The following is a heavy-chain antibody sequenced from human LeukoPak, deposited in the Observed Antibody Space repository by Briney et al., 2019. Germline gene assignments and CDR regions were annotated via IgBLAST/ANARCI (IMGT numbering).Heavy chain of an antibody. Sequence: ASVKVSCKASGYTFVDYYIHWVRQAPGQGLEWMGIINPSDGSTTYAQSFQGRVTMTRDTSTNTVYMELSGLRSEDTAIYYCARDPRIAVAGKYFDYWGQGTLVTVSS. D-gene: IGHD6-19*01. J-gene: IGHJ4*02. CDR2: INPSDGST. CDR3: ARDPRIAVAGKYFDY. V-gene: IGHV1-46*01. CDR1: GYTFVDYY.